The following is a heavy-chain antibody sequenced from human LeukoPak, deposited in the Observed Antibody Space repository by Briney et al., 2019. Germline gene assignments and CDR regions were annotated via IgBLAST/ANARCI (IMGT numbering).Heavy chain of an antibody. J-gene: IGHJ4*02. Sequence: KAGGSLRLSCEASGFTFSDFYMSWIRQAPGQGLEWLSYISTTGYTIYYADSVKGRFTISRDNTQNSLFLQMDSLRVEDTAVYYCARDYASEYMDVWGQGTLVTVSS. CDR1: GFTFSDFY. V-gene: IGHV3-11*04. CDR2: ISTTGYTI. CDR3: ARDYASEYMDV. D-gene: IGHD1-1*01.